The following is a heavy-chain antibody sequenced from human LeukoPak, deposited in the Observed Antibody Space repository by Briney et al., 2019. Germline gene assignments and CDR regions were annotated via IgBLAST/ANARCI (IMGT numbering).Heavy chain of an antibody. J-gene: IGHJ4*02. Sequence: GASVKVSCKASGYTFTSYGISWVRQAPGQGLEWMGGIIPIFGTANYAQKFQGRVTITADESTSTAYMELSSLRSEDTAVYYCASISGDLADYWGQGTLVTVSS. CDR3: ASISGDLADY. D-gene: IGHD7-27*01. V-gene: IGHV1-69*13. CDR1: GYTFTSYG. CDR2: IIPIFGTA.